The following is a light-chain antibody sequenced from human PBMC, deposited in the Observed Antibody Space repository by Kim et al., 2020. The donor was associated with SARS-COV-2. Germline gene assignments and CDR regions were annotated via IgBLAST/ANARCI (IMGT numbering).Light chain of an antibody. J-gene: IGKJ5*01. CDR1: QSVGDL. Sequence: EIALTQSPATLSLSPGERATLTCRASQSVGDLLAWYQHKPGQAPRLLIYDASRRATGIPARFIGSGAGTDFTLTISSLEPEDFAFYYCQQRSKWPPITFGQATRLEIK. CDR2: DAS. CDR3: QQRSKWPPIT. V-gene: IGKV3-11*01.